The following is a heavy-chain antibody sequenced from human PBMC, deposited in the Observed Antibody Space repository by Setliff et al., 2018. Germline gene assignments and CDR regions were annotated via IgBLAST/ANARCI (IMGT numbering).Heavy chain of an antibody. Sequence: PGESLKISCKGSGYSFTDYWTAWVRQTPGKGLEWMGTIYPGNADTRYSPSFQGQVTISTDTSINTAFLQWNNLKASDTAVYYCARRGERFFNWFDPWGQGTLVTVS. V-gene: IGHV5-51*01. J-gene: IGHJ5*02. D-gene: IGHD2-21*01. CDR3: ARRGERFFNWFDP. CDR1: GYSFTDYW. CDR2: IYPGNADT.